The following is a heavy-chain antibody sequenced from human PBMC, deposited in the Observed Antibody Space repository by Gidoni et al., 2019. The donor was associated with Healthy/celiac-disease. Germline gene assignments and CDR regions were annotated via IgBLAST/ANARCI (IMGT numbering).Heavy chain of an antibody. CDR1: GFTFSSYG. Sequence: QVQLVESGGGVVQPGRSLRLSCAASGFTFSSYGMHWVRQAPGKGLGWVAVIWYNGSNKYYADSVKGRFTISRDNSKNTLYLQMNSLRAEDTAVYYCARDRSIAVAGYDAFDIWGQGTMVTVSS. V-gene: IGHV3-33*01. CDR2: IWYNGSNK. CDR3: ARDRSIAVAGYDAFDI. J-gene: IGHJ3*02. D-gene: IGHD6-19*01.